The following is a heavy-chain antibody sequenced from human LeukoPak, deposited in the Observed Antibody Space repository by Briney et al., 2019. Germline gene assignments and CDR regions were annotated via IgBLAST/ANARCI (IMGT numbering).Heavy chain of an antibody. CDR3: ARVVVAAAGVYYFDY. J-gene: IGHJ4*02. D-gene: IGHD6-13*01. V-gene: IGHV4-61*01. CDR1: GGSVSRGSYY. CDR2: IYYSGST. Sequence: PSETLSLTCTVSGGSVSRGSYYWSWIRQPPGKGLEWIGYIYYSGSTNYNPSLKSRVTISVDTSKNQFSLKLSSVTAADTAVYYCARVVVAAAGVYYFDYWGQGTLVTVSS.